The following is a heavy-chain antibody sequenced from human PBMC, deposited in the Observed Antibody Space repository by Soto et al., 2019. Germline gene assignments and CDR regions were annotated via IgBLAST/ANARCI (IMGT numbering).Heavy chain of an antibody. CDR1: GGSISSYY. CDR3: ARGTYYYDSSGYYDIWYFDL. D-gene: IGHD3-22*01. V-gene: IGHV4-59*01. J-gene: IGHJ2*01. CDR2: IYYSGST. Sequence: SETLSLTCTVSGGSISSYYWSWIRQPPGKGLEWIGYIYYSGSTNYNPSLKSRVTISVDTSKNQFSLKLSSVTAADTAVYYCARGTYYYDSSGYYDIWYFDLWGRGTLVTVSS.